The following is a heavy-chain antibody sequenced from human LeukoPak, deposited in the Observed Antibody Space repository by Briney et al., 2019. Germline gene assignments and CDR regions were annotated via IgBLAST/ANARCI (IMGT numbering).Heavy chain of an antibody. V-gene: IGHV1-2*02. J-gene: IGHJ5*02. CDR3: ARSFSASNWLDP. CDR1: TYTLTGYY. Sequence: ASVKVSCKASTYTLTGYYINWVRQAPGQGLEWMGWINPNSGGTNYAQKFQGRVTMTTDTSTSTAYMELRSLTSDDTAVYYCARSFSASNWLDPWGQGTLVTVSS. CDR2: INPNSGGT.